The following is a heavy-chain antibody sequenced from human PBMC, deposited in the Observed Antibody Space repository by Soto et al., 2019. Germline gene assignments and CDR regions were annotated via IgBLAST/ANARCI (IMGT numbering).Heavy chain of an antibody. D-gene: IGHD4-17*01. CDR2: ISYDGSNK. J-gene: IGHJ6*02. Sequence: GGSLRLSCAASGFTFSSYGMHWVRQAPGKGLEWVAVISYDGSNKYYADSVNGRFTISRDNANNTLYLQMNSLRAEDTAVYYCAKDPHQNGDYPVMDVWAQGTTVTVSS. CDR1: GFTFSSYG. V-gene: IGHV3-30*18. CDR3: AKDPHQNGDYPVMDV.